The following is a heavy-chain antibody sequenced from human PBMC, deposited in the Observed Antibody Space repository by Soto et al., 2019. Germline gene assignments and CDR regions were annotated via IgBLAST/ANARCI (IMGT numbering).Heavy chain of an antibody. CDR1: GFTFSSYA. CDR2: ISGSGGST. J-gene: IGHJ6*03. V-gene: IGHV3-23*01. Sequence: GGSRRLSCAASGFTFSSYAMSWVRQAPGKGLEWVSAISGSGGSTYYADSVKGRFTISRDNSKNTLYLQMNSLRAEDTAVYYCAKDRVVGATHYYYYYYMDVWGKGTTVTVSS. CDR3: AKDRVVGATHYYYYYYMDV. D-gene: IGHD1-26*01.